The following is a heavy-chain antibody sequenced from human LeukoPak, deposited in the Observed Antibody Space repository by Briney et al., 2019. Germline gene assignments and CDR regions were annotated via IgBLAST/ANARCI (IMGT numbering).Heavy chain of an antibody. CDR2: IYTSGSA. CDR3: ARFKPPVIFAGPGYFDY. D-gene: IGHD3-10*01. V-gene: IGHV4-4*07. CDR1: GGSISSYY. J-gene: IGHJ4*02. Sequence: SETLSLTCTVSGGSISSYYWSWIRQPAGKGLEWIGRIYTSGSANCNPSLKSRVTISVDKSKNQFSLKLSSVTAADTAVYYCARFKPPVIFAGPGYFDYWGQGTLVTVSS.